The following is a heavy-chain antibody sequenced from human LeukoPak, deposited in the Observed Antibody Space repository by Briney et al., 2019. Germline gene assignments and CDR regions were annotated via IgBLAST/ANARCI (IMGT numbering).Heavy chain of an antibody. D-gene: IGHD6-13*01. J-gene: IGHJ4*02. CDR3: ARTPSSSFADY. CDR1: GGSISSGGYY. Sequence: SQTLSLTCTVSGGSISSGGYYWSWIRQPPGKGLEWIGYIYYSGSTNYNPSLKSRVTISVDTSKNQFSLKLSSVTAADTAVYYCARTPSSSFADYWGQGTLVTVSS. CDR2: IYYSGST. V-gene: IGHV4-61*08.